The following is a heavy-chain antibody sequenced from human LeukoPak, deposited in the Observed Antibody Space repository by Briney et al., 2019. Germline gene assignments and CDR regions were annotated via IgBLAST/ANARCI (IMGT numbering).Heavy chain of an antibody. CDR1: GFTFSRYW. CDR2: IDSDGGSI. V-gene: IGHV3-74*01. Sequence: GGSLRLSCAASGFTFSRYWMHWVRQAPGKGLVWVSRIDSDGGSIRYAGTVKGRFTISRDNAKNTLSLQMNSLRPEDTAVYYCARVGFGGGSPFDYWGQGTLVSVSS. J-gene: IGHJ4*02. CDR3: ARVGFGGGSPFDY. D-gene: IGHD2-15*01.